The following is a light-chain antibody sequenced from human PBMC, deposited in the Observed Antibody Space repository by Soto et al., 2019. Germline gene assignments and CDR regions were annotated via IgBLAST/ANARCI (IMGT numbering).Light chain of an antibody. V-gene: IGLV2-8*01. CDR3: SSYAGSNRGVI. Sequence: QSALTQPPSASGSPGQSVTISCTGTSRDVGGYKYVSWYQQHPGKAPKFMIYEVSKRPSGVPDLFSGSKSGNTASLTVAGLQADDEADYYCSSYAGSNRGVIFGGGTKLTVL. CDR2: EVS. J-gene: IGLJ2*01. CDR1: SRDVGGYKY.